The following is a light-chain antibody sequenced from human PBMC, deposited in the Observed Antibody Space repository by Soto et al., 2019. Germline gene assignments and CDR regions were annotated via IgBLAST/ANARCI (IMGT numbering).Light chain of an antibody. CDR1: QSVSSSY. CDR3: QQYGSIRGT. Sequence: EIALTQSPGTLSLSPGERATLSCRASQSVSSSYLAWYQQKPGQAPRLLIYGASSRATGIPDRFSGSGSGTDFTLTISRLEPEDCAVYYCQQYGSIRGTFGQGTKVEIK. J-gene: IGKJ1*01. V-gene: IGKV3-20*01. CDR2: GAS.